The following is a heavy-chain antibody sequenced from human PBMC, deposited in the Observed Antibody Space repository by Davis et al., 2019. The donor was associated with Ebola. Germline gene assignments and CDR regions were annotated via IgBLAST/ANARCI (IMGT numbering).Heavy chain of an antibody. CDR3: AADPDYSNVFLYYYGMDV. CDR1: GGTFSSYA. J-gene: IGHJ6*02. D-gene: IGHD4-11*01. Sequence: SAKVSCKASGGTFSSYAISWVRQAPGQGLEWMGGIIPIFGTANYAQKFQGRVTITADESTSTAYMELSSLRSEDTAVYYCAADPDYSNVFLYYYGMDVWGQGTTVTVSS. CDR2: IIPIFGTA. V-gene: IGHV1-69*13.